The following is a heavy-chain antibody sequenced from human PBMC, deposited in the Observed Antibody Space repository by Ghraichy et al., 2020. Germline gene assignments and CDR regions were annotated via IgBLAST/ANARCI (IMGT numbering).Heavy chain of an antibody. D-gene: IGHD3-3*01. V-gene: IGHV3-15*01. J-gene: IGHJ4*02. Sequence: GGSLRLSCATSGFTFSNSWMDWVRQAPGKGLEWIGQVRRNIEGEATLYAAPVHGRFSISRDDSRNMVYLQMNNLRTEDTGLYFCLDIGSSPGNWGPGTLVTVSS. CDR3: LDIGSSPGN. CDR2: VRRNIEGEAT. CDR1: GFTFSNSW.